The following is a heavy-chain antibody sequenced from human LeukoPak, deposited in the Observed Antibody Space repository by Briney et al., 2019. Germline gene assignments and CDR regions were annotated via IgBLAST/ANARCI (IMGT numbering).Heavy chain of an antibody. V-gene: IGHV3-21*01. Sequence: GGSLRLSCAASGFTFSTYSMHWVRQAPGKGLEWVSSIGSSSGFIYYADSVKGRFTISRDNAKHSLYLQMSSLRAEDTAVYYCARDISYGSAWWGQGTLVTVSS. J-gene: IGHJ4*02. CDR3: ARDISYGSAW. D-gene: IGHD3-10*01. CDR1: GFTFSTYS. CDR2: IGSSSGFI.